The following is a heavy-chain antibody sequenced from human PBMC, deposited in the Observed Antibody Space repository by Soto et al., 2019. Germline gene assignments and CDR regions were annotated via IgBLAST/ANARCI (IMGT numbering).Heavy chain of an antibody. J-gene: IGHJ3*02. CDR2: ISDNGVST. CDR3: ARALYATARALDI. CDR1: GFTFSSYA. V-gene: IGHV3-64*01. D-gene: IGHD2-2*01. Sequence: GGSLRLSCAASGFTFSSYAMHWVRQAPGKGLEYVSAISDNGVSTYYANSVKGRFTISRDNSKNTLYLQMGSLRAEDMAVYYCARALYATARALDIWGQGTMVTVSS.